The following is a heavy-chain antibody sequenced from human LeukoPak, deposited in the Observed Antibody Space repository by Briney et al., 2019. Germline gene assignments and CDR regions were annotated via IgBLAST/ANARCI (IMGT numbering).Heavy chain of an antibody. CDR2: IYYSGST. CDR1: GGSISSYY. CDR3: AREQRGYIYGYDYYYYDMDV. Sequence: MASETLSLTCTVSGGSISSYYWSWIRQPPGKGLEWIGYIYYSGSTNYNPSLKSRVTISVDTSKNQFSLKLSSVTAADTAVYYCAREQRGYIYGYDYYYYDMDVWGQGTTVTVSS. J-gene: IGHJ6*02. V-gene: IGHV4-59*01. D-gene: IGHD5-18*01.